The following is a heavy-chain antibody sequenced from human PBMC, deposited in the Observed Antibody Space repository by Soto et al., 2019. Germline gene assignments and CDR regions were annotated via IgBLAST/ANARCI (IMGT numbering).Heavy chain of an antibody. Sequence: GGSLRLSCAASGFTVSSNYMSWVRQALGKGLEWVSVIYSGGSTYYADSVKGRFTISRDNSKNTLYLQMNSLRAEDTAVYYCAREIERLLGYWGQGTLVTVSS. CDR3: AREIERLLGY. CDR1: GFTVSSNY. J-gene: IGHJ4*02. V-gene: IGHV3-66*01. D-gene: IGHD3-3*01. CDR2: IYSGGST.